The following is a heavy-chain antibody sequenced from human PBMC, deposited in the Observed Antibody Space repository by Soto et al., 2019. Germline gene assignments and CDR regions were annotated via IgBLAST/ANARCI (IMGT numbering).Heavy chain of an antibody. D-gene: IGHD7-27*01. CDR2: INHSGST. J-gene: IGHJ4*02. CDR1: GGSFSGYY. V-gene: IGHV4-34*01. Sequence: PSETLSLTCAVYGGSFSGYYWSWIRQPPGKGLEWIGEINHSGSTNYNPSLKSRVTISVDTSKNQFSLQLSSVSAADTAVYYCDRGPSGDKVDYWGQGTLVT. CDR3: DRGPSGDKVDY.